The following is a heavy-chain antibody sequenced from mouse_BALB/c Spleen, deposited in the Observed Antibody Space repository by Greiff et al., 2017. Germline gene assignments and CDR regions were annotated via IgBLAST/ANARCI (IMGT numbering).Heavy chain of an antibody. CDR2: IRLKSNNYAT. D-gene: IGHD1-1*01. V-gene: IGHV6-6*02. CDR3: TRDYYGSSLYWYFDV. CDR1: GFTFSNYW. Sequence: EVKLEESGGGLVQPGGSMKLSCVASGFTFSNYWMNWVRQSPEKGLEWVAEIRLKSNNYATHYAESVKGRFTISRDDSKSSVYLQMNNLRAEDTGIYYCTRDYYGSSLYWYFDVWGAGTTVTVSS. J-gene: IGHJ1*01.